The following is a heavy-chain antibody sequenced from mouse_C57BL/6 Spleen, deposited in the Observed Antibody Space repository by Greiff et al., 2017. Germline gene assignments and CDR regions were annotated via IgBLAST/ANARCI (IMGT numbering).Heavy chain of an antibody. CDR1: GYTFTDYY. V-gene: IGHV1-19*01. CDR3: ARRGYNDDMDY. Sequence: VQLQQSGPVLVKPGASVKMSCKASGYTFTDYYMNWVKQSHGKSLEWIGVINPYNGGTSYNQKFKGKATLTVDKSSSPAYMELNSLTSEDSAVYYCARRGYNDDMDYWGQGTSVTVSS. D-gene: IGHD2-2*01. J-gene: IGHJ4*01. CDR2: INPYNGGT.